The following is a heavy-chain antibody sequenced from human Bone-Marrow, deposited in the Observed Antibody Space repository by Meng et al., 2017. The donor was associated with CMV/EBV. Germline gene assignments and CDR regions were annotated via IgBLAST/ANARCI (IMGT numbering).Heavy chain of an antibody. CDR2: IRQDGGEA. Sequence: GESLKISCAASGFTFSSYWMSWVRQAPGKGLEWVANIRQDGGEAYYVDSVKGRFTISRDSDRDPLFLQMNSLRAEDTAVYYCARVLGYKYPFDYWGQGTRVTVSS. V-gene: IGHV3-7*01. J-gene: IGHJ4*02. D-gene: IGHD5-18*01. CDR3: ARVLGYKYPFDY. CDR1: GFTFSSYW.